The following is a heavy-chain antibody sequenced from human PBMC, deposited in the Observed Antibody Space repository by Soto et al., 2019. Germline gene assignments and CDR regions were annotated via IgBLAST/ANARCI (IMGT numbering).Heavy chain of an antibody. J-gene: IGHJ4*02. CDR3: ARDHDEELFIRDY. V-gene: IGHV3-33*01. Sequence: GGSLRLSCAASGFTFSSYGMHWVRQAPGKGLEWVAVIWYDGSNKYYADSVKGRFTISRDNSKNTLYLQMNSLRAEDTAVYYCARDHDEELFIRDYWGQGTLVTVSS. CDR1: GFTFSSYG. D-gene: IGHD1-26*01. CDR2: IWYDGSNK.